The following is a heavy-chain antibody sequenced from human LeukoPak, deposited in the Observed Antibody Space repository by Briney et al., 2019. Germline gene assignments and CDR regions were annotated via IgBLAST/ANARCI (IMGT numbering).Heavy chain of an antibody. V-gene: IGHV4-59*01. CDR3: AREGSGWYFDY. J-gene: IGHJ4*02. Sequence: SETLSLTCAVYGGSFSGYYWSWIRQPPGKGLEWIGYIYYSVSTNYNPSLKSRVTISVDTSKNQFSLKLSSVTAADTAVYYCAREGSGWYFDYWGQGTLVTVSS. CDR2: IYYSVST. D-gene: IGHD6-19*01. CDR1: GGSFSGYY.